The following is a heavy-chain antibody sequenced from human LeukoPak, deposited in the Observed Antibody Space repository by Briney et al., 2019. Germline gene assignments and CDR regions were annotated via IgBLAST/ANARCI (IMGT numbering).Heavy chain of an antibody. CDR2: INHSGST. Sequence: KASETLSLTCTVSGGSISSYYWSWTRQPPGKGLEWIGEINHSGSTNYNPSLKSRVTISVDTSKNQFSLKLSSVTAADTAVYYCARDSSGWYLDAFDIWGQGTMVTVSS. V-gene: IGHV4-34*01. CDR3: ARDSSGWYLDAFDI. CDR1: GGSISSYY. D-gene: IGHD6-19*01. J-gene: IGHJ3*02.